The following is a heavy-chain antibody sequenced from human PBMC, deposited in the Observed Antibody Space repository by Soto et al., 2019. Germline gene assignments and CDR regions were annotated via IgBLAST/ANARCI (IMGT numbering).Heavy chain of an antibody. Sequence: QVQLQQWGAGLLKPSETLSLTCAVYGGSFSGYYWSWIRQPPGKGLEWIGEINYSGSTNYNPSLKSRVTISVDPSKNQFSLKLTSVTAADTAVYYCARVKAAASFYNWFDPWGQGTLVTVSS. CDR2: INYSGST. CDR1: GGSFSGYY. V-gene: IGHV4-34*01. J-gene: IGHJ5*02. D-gene: IGHD6-13*01. CDR3: ARVKAAASFYNWFDP.